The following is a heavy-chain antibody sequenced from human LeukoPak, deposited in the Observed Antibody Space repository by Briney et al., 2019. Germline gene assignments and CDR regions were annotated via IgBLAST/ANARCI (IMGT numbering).Heavy chain of an antibody. D-gene: IGHD5-12*01. CDR1: GGSISSGGYY. J-gene: IGHJ4*02. V-gene: IGHV4-31*03. Sequence: SQTLSLTCTVSGGSISSGGYYGSWIRQHPGKGLEWIGYIYYSGSTYYNPSLNSRVTISVVTSKNQFSLKLSSVTAADTAVYYCAREEMGSGYDPKTIYFDYWGQGTLVTVSS. CDR2: IYYSGST. CDR3: AREEMGSGYDPKTIYFDY.